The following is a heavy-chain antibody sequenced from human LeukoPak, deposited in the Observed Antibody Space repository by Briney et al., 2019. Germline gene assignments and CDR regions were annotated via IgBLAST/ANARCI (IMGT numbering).Heavy chain of an antibody. CDR2: MNPNSGNT. D-gene: IGHD4-17*01. CDR1: GYTFTSYD. V-gene: IGHV1-8*01. Sequence: GASVKVSCKASGYTFTSYDINWVRQATGQGLEWMGWMNPNSGNTGYAQKFQGRVTMTRNTSISTAYMELSSLRSEDTAVYYCARGRRGLRMNYYYGMDVWGQGTTVTVSS. CDR3: ARGRRGLRMNYYYGMDV. J-gene: IGHJ6*02.